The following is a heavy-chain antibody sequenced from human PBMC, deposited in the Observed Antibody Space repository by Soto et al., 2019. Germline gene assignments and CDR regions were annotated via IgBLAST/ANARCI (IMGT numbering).Heavy chain of an antibody. J-gene: IGHJ4*02. CDR1: GYTFTGYY. Sequence: ASVKVSCKASGYTFTGYYMHWVRQAPGQGLEWMGWINPNSGGTNYAQKFQGRVSMTTDTSTSTAYMELTSLRSDDTAMYYCARDLFGELPNWGQGTLVTVSS. CDR3: ARDLFGELPN. D-gene: IGHD3-10*01. V-gene: IGHV1-2*02. CDR2: INPNSGGT.